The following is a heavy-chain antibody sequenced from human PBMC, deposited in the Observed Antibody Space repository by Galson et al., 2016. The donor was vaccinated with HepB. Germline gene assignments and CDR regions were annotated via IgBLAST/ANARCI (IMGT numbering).Heavy chain of an antibody. Sequence: SLRLSCAASGFSFSGSGMHWVRQASGKGLEWVGRIRSKTNSYATAYAASVKGRFTISRDDSKNTAYLQMNSLKTEDTAVYYCTRRLRNYYYYGMDVWGQGTTVIVSS. V-gene: IGHV3-73*01. CDR2: IRSKTNSYAT. CDR3: TRRLRNYYYYGMDV. J-gene: IGHJ6*02. D-gene: IGHD3-22*01. CDR1: GFSFSGSG.